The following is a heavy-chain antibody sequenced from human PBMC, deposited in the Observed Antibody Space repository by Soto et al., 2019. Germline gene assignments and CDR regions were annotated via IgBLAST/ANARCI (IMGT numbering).Heavy chain of an antibody. J-gene: IGHJ4*02. V-gene: IGHV2-5*02. D-gene: IGHD2-21*02. Sequence: QITLKESGPTLVQPTQTLTLTCSFSGFSLNTRPLGVGWIRQSPGKALEWLAFAYWDDDNRYSPSLKSRLNVTKDTSKIQVVLTMTNMDPVDTVTYYCEHRRHSGDWNGGFFDYWGQGTLVTVSS. CDR1: GFSLNTRPLG. CDR2: AYWDDDN. CDR3: EHRRHSGDWNGGFFDY.